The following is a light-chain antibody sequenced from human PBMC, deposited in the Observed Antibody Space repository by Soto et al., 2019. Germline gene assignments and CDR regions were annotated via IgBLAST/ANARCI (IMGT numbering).Light chain of an antibody. CDR2: GNS. J-gene: IGLJ1*01. CDR1: SSNIGAGYD. Sequence: QSVLTQPPSVSGAPGQRVTISCTGSSSNIGAGYDVHWYQQLPGTAPKLLIYGNSNRPSGVPDRFSGSKSGTSASLAITGLQAEDEADYYCQPYDSSLSGPFFGTGTKVTVL. CDR3: QPYDSSLSGPF. V-gene: IGLV1-40*01.